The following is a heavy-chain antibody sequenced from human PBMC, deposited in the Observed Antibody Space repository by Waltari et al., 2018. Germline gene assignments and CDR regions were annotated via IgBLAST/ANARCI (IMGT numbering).Heavy chain of an antibody. J-gene: IGHJ4*02. V-gene: IGHV3-23*01. Sequence: PACAASGFTFSSSAMGWVRQAPGKGLEWVSAISGGGGSTYYADSVKGRFTISRDNSKNTLYLQMNSLRAEDTAVYYCANYALQYYDILTGYYDYWGQGTLVTVSS. CDR3: ANYALQYYDILTGYYDY. D-gene: IGHD3-9*01. CDR1: GFTFSSSA. CDR2: ISGGGGST.